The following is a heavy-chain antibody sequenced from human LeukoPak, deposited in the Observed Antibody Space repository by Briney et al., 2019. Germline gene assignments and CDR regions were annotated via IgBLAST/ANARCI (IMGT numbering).Heavy chain of an antibody. CDR2: ISSSGSTI. J-gene: IGHJ1*01. CDR3: ARESYDPEYFQH. V-gene: IGHV3-11*01. CDR1: GFTFSDYY. D-gene: IGHD3-16*01. Sequence: GGSLRLSCAASGFTFSDYYMSWTRQAPGKGLEWVSYISSSGSTIYYADSVKGRFTISRDNAKNSLYLQMNSLRAEDTAVYYCARESYDPEYFQHWGQGTLVTVSS.